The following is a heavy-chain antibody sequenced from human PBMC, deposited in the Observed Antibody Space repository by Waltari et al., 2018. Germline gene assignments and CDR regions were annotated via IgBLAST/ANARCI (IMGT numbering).Heavy chain of an antibody. J-gene: IGHJ4*02. CDR3: ARPGRVGGGSLMGLDY. V-gene: IGHV4-39*01. D-gene: IGHD2-15*01. CDR2: FPFHGNT. Sequence: QLQLQESGPGLVKASETLSLTFSVSGGAISSTTYTSPWIRQPPGKGLAVIGRFPFHGNTYYNPSLKSRITISVDTSKNQFYLQLRSVTAADTAMYYCARPGRVGGGSLMGLDYWGQGTLVTVSS. CDR1: GGAISSTTYT.